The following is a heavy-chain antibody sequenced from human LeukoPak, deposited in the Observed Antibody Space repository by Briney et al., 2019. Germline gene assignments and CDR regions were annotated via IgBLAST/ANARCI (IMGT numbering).Heavy chain of an antibody. Sequence: GGSRRLSCAASGFTFSTYGMEWVRQAPGKGLEWVATISYDGSNKYYAESVKGRFTISRDNSKNTLYLQMNSLRAEDTAVYYCAKDRSGWVEAFDIWGQGTMVTVSS. J-gene: IGHJ3*02. D-gene: IGHD6-19*01. CDR3: AKDRSGWVEAFDI. CDR2: ISYDGSNK. V-gene: IGHV3-30*18. CDR1: GFTFSTYG.